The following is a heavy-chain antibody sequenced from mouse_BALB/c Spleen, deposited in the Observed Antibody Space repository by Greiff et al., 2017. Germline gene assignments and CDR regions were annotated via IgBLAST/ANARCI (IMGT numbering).Heavy chain of an antibody. D-gene: IGHD2-10*02. V-gene: IGHV5-12-1*01. J-gene: IGHJ3*01. CDR3: ARHVYGNSFAY. CDR1: GFAFSSYD. Sequence: EVQLQESGGGLVKPGGSLKLSCAASGFAFSSYDMSWVRQTPEKRLEWVAYISSGGGSTYYPDTVKGRFTISRDNAKNTLYLQMSSLKSEDTAMYYCARHVYGNSFAYWGQGTLVTVSA. CDR2: ISSGGGST.